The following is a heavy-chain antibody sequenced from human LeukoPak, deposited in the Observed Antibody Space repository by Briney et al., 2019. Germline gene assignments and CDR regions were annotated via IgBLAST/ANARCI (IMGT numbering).Heavy chain of an antibody. V-gene: IGHV1-2*06. CDR2: INPNSGGT. D-gene: IGHD2-15*01. J-gene: IGHJ3*02. CDR1: GYTFTGYY. CDR3: ATPLGVVAATPGAFDI. Sequence: GASVKVSCKASGYTFTGYYMHWVRQAPGQGLEWMERINPNSGGTNYAQKFQGRVTMTRDTSISTAYMELSRLRSDDTAVYYCATPLGVVAATPGAFDIWGQGTMVTVSS.